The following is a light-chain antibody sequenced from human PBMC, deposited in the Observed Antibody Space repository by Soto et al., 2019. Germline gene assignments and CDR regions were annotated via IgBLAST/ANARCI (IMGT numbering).Light chain of an antibody. CDR1: SSNIGAGYD. V-gene: IGLV1-40*01. CDR3: QSSASRVSAL. J-gene: IGLJ3*02. Sequence: QSVLTQPPSVSGAPGQRVTISCTGSSSNIGAGYDVHWYQQLPGTAPKLLIYGNSNRPSGVPDRFSGSKSGTSASLTITGLQAENEADYYCQSSASRVSALFAEGTNLTVL. CDR2: GNS.